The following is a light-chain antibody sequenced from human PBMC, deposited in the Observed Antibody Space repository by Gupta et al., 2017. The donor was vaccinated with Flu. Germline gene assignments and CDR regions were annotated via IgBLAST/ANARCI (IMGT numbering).Light chain of an antibody. J-gene: IGKJ2*01. V-gene: IGKV1-39*01. CDR2: ITS. CDR1: QTIRGY. CDR3: QQSFSTPHT. Sequence: DFQITQSPSSLSASVGDSVTITCRASQTIRGYLNWYQQKPGKAPKLLIYITSNLQGGVPSRFRGSGSGTVFTLTIRSLQPEDSATYYCQQSFSTPHTFGQGTKLEIK.